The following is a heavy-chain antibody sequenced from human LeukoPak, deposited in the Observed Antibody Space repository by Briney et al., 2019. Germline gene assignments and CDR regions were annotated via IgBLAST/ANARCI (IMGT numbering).Heavy chain of an antibody. J-gene: IGHJ4*02. CDR1: GFTFSDYS. Sequence: GGSLRLSCAASGFTFSDYSMNWVRQAPGKGLEWISYVGISSGNTKYADSVKGRFTISGDSARNSLYLQMSSLRVEDTAVYYCARDHNYAFDNWGQGTLVTVSS. CDR3: ARDHNYAFDN. V-gene: IGHV3-48*04. CDR2: VGISSGNT. D-gene: IGHD1-1*01.